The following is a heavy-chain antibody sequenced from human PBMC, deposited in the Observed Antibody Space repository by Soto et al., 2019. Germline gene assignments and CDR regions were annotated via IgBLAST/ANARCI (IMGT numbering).Heavy chain of an antibody. J-gene: IGHJ4*02. D-gene: IGHD3-22*01. CDR1: GGSISSYY. V-gene: IGHV4-59*01. Sequence: SETLSLTCTVSGGSISSYYWSWIRQPPGKGLEWIGYIYYSGSTNYNPSLKSRVTVSVDTSKNQFSLKLSSVTAADTAVYYCARGGLYYDSSGEFDYWGQGTPVTVSS. CDR2: IYYSGST. CDR3: ARGGLYYDSSGEFDY.